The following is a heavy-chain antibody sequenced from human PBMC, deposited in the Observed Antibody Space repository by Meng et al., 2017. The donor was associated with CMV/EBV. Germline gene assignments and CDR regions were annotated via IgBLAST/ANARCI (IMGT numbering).Heavy chain of an antibody. CDR2: IYYSGST. D-gene: IGHD3-22*01. Sequence: QLQLQESGPGLVKPSETLSLTCTVSGGSISRSSYYWGWIRQPPGKGLEWIGSIYYSGSTYYNPSLKSRVTISVDTSKNQFSLKLSSVTAADTAVYYCARYYYDSSGYFDYWGQGTLVTGSS. V-gene: IGHV4-39*07. J-gene: IGHJ4*02. CDR3: ARYYYDSSGYFDY. CDR1: GGSISRSSYY.